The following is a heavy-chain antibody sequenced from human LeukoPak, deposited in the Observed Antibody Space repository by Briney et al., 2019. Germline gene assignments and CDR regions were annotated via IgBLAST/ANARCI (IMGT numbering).Heavy chain of an antibody. J-gene: IGHJ4*02. CDR1: GGTFISYA. CDR3: ASGYSYGYAPNFDY. Sequence: ASVKVSCKASGGTFISYAISWVRQAPGQGLEWMGGIIPIFGTANYAQKFQGRVTITADESTSTAYMELSGLRSEDTAVYYCASGYSYGYAPNFDYWGQGTLVTVSS. V-gene: IGHV1-69*13. D-gene: IGHD5-18*01. CDR2: IIPIFGTA.